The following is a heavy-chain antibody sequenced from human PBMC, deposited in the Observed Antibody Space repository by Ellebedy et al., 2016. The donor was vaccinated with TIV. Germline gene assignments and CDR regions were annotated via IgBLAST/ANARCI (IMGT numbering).Heavy chain of an antibody. CDR2: IYNSGRT. CDR3: ARNVRYGSYGMDV. D-gene: IGHD3-9*01. V-gene: IGHV4-59*08. Sequence: SETLSLTCNVPGVSISSDYWSWIRQPPGTGLEWIGYIYNSGRTKYNPSLKSRVTISVDTSTNRFSLRLSAVTAADTAMYFCARNVRYGSYGMDVWGQGTTVTVSS. CDR1: GVSISSDY. J-gene: IGHJ6*02.